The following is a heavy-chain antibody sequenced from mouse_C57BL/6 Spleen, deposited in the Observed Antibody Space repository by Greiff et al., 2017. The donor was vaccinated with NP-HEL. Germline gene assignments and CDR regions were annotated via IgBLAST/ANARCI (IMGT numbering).Heavy chain of an antibody. J-gene: IGHJ2*01. CDR3: ARLRRRDFDD. V-gene: IGHV1-64*01. CDR1: GYTFTSYW. Sequence: QVQLQQPGAELVKPGASVKLSCKASGYTFTSYWMHWVKQRPGQGLEWLGMIHPTSGSTNYHEKFKSKATLTVDKSASTADMQLSSLTSEDSAVYYGARLRRRDFDDWGQGTTLTVSS. CDR2: IHPTSGST. D-gene: IGHD2-12*01.